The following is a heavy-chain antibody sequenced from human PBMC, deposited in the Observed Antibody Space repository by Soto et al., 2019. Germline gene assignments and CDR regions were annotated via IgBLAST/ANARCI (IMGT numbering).Heavy chain of an antibody. CDR1: GFTFSSYA. CDR2: ISYDGSNK. CDR3: ARGVGGDGPDY. V-gene: IGHV3-30-3*01. J-gene: IGHJ4*02. D-gene: IGHD2-21*02. Sequence: QVQLVESGGGVVQPGRSLRLSCAASGFTFSSYAMHWVRQAPGKGLEWVAVISYDGSNKYYADSVKGRFTISRDNSKNTLYLQMNSLRADDTAAYYCARGVGGDGPDYCGQGTLVTVSS.